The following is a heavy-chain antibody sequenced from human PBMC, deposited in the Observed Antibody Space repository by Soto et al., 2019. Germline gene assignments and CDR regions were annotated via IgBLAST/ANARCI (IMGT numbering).Heavy chain of an antibody. CDR2: IKSKTDGGTT. V-gene: IGHV3-15*07. D-gene: IGHD3-9*01. CDR3: TTIPAAHQITIFWPIL. CDR1: GFTFSNAW. J-gene: IGHJ6*02. Sequence: PGGSLRLSCAASGFTFSNAWMNWVRQAPGKGLEWVGRIKSKTDGGTTDYAAPVKGRFTISRDDSKNTLYLQMNSLKTEDTAVYYCTTIPAAHQITIFWPILWGQGTTVTVSS.